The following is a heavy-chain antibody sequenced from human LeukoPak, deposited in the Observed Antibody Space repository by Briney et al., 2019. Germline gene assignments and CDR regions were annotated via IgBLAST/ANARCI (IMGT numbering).Heavy chain of an antibody. V-gene: IGHV4-34*01. J-gene: IGHJ4*02. CDR1: GGSFSGYY. Sequence: SETLSLTCAVYGGSFSGYYWSWIRQPPGKGLEWIGEINHSGSTNYNPSLMSRVTISVDTSKNQFSLKLSSVTAADAAVYFCARQNYGSAPLRYWGQGTLVTVSS. CDR3: ARQNYGSAPLRY. D-gene: IGHD3-10*01. CDR2: INHSGST.